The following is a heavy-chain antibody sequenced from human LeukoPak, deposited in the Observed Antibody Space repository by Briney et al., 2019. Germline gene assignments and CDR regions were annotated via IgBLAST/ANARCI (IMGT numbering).Heavy chain of an antibody. CDR1: GGSISSGSYY. J-gene: IGHJ4*02. CDR2: IYTSGST. CDR3: ARASALAADY. Sequence: SQTLSLTCTVSGGSISSGSYYWTRIRQPAGKGLEWIGRIYTSGSTNYNPSLKSRVTISVDTSKNQFSLNLTSVTAADTAVYYCARASALAADYWGQGTLVTVSS. D-gene: IGHD6-19*01. V-gene: IGHV4-61*02.